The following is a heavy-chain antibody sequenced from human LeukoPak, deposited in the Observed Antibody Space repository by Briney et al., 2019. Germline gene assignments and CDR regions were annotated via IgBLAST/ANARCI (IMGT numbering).Heavy chain of an antibody. V-gene: IGHV3-48*01. Sequence: GGSLRLSCAASGFTFSSYSMNWVRRAPGKGLEWVSYISSGGSTTYYADSVKGRFTISRDNAENSLYLQMNSLRAEDTAVYYCASEEGRYYGMGVWGQGTTVTVSS. CDR1: GFTFSSYS. CDR2: ISSGGSTT. J-gene: IGHJ6*02. CDR3: ASEEGRYYGMGV.